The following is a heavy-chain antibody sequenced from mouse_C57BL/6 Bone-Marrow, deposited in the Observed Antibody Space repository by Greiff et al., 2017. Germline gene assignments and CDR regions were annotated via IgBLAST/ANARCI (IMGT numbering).Heavy chain of an antibody. CDR1: GYTFTGYW. J-gene: IGHJ4*01. Sequence: QVQLLQSGAELMKPGASVQLSCKATGYTFTGYWIEWVKQRPGHGLAWIGEILPGSGSTNYNAKFKGKATFTADTSSNTAYMQLSRLTTEDSAIYDCARWGYAMDYWGQGTAVTVSS. V-gene: IGHV1-9*01. CDR2: ILPGSGST. CDR3: ARWGYAMDY.